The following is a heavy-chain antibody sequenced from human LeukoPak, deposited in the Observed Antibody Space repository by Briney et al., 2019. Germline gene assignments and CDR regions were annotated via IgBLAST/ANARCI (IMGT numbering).Heavy chain of an antibody. CDR2: VNDSGST. CDR3: ARGQGATVPQVGKNWFDP. D-gene: IGHD1-26*01. CDR1: VGTFSGYY. J-gene: IGHJ5*02. V-gene: IGHV4-34*01. Sequence: SETLSLTCAVYVGTFSGYYWNWIRQSPGKWLEWIGEVNDSGSTNVNPSLRSRVIISVDTSSNQFSLKLISVTAADTAVYYCARGQGATVPQVGKNWFDPWGQGTLVTVSP.